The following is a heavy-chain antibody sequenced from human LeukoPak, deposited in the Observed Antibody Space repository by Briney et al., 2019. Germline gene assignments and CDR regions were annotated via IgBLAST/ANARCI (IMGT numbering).Heavy chain of an antibody. CDR1: GFTFSSYA. CDR3: AKGKRWLPRGYFDY. V-gene: IGHV3-23*01. D-gene: IGHD4-23*01. CDR2: ISGSGGST. Sequence: GGSLRLSCTASGFTFSSYAMSWVRQAPGKGLEWVSAISGSGGSTYYADSVKGRFTISRDNSKNTLYLQMNSLRAEDTAVYYCAKGKRWLPRGYFDYWGQGTLVTVSS. J-gene: IGHJ4*02.